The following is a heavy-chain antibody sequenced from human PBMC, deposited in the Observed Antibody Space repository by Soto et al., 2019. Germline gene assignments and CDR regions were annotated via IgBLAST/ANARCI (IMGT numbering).Heavy chain of an antibody. V-gene: IGHV3-30*18. D-gene: IGHD6-25*01. CDR1: GFTFSSYG. J-gene: IGHJ4*02. Sequence: QVQLVESGGGVVQPGRSLRLSCAASGFTFSSYGMYWVRQAPGKGLEWVAVISYDGSKKYYGDSVTGRFTVSRDTSKNTLYLQMNSLRAEDTAVYYCAKDLRMETAATPNSDLDYWGQGTLVTVSS. CDR2: ISYDGSKK. CDR3: AKDLRMETAATPNSDLDY.